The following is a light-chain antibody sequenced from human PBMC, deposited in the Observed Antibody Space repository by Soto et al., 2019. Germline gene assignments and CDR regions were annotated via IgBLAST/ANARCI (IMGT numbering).Light chain of an antibody. CDR1: QSVFRN. V-gene: IGKV3-15*01. Sequence: EIVMTQSPAFLSVSTGERVILSCRASQSVFRNLAWYQQKPAQAPRLIIYSASARVTGITTRLSGNGSGTESTLTISSLQSEDFAIYYGQQYHNWLPLTFDGGTKVEIK. CDR2: SAS. J-gene: IGKJ4*01. CDR3: QQYHNWLPLT.